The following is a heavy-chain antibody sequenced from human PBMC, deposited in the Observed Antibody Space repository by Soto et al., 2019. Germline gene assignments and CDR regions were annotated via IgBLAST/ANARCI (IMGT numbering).Heavy chain of an antibody. V-gene: IGHV4-4*02. J-gene: IGHJ4*02. D-gene: IGHD3-3*01. Sequence: QVQLQESGPGLVKPSGTLSLTCAVSGGSISSSNWWSWVRQPPGKGLEWIGEIYHSGSTNYNPSLKSRVTISVDKSKNQFSLKLSSVTAADTAVYYCARVANNRITIFGVVADRGDYFDYWGQGTLVTVSS. CDR1: GGSISSSNW. CDR2: IYHSGST. CDR3: ARVANNRITIFGVVADRGDYFDY.